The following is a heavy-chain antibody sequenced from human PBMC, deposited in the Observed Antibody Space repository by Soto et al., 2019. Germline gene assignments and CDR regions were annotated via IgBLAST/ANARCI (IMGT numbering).Heavy chain of an antibody. J-gene: IGHJ4*02. CDR3: AEGLTLGGYFDY. CDR2: ISGSGGST. D-gene: IGHD3-16*01. CDR1: GFTFSSYA. V-gene: IGHV3-23*01. Sequence: GGSLRLSCAASGFTFSSYAMSWVRQAPGKGLEWVSAISGSGGSTYYADSVKGRFTISRDNSKNTLYLQMNSLRAEDTAVYYCAEGLTLGGYFDYWGQGTLVTVSS.